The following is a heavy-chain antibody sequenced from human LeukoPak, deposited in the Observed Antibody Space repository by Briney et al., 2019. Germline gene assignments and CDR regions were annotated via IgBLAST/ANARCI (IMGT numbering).Heavy chain of an antibody. J-gene: IGHJ6*03. D-gene: IGHD3-10*01. CDR2: ISWDGGST. V-gene: IGHV3-43D*03. Sequence: GGSLRLSCAASGFTSDDYAMHWVRQAPGKGLEWVSLISWDGGSTYYADSVKGRFTISRDNSKNSLYLQMNSLRAEDTALYYCAKDKVGSGSYFGYMDVWGKGTTVTVSS. CDR1: GFTSDDYA. CDR3: AKDKVGSGSYFGYMDV.